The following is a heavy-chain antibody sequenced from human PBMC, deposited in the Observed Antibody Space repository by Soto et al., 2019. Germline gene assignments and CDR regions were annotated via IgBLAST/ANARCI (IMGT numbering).Heavy chain of an antibody. CDR2: IIPIFGTA. J-gene: IGHJ4*02. V-gene: IGHV1-69*13. D-gene: IGHD4-17*01. CDR1: GGTFSSYA. CDR3: ARDHPHDYGDYKWDYFDY. Sequence: ASVKVSCKASGGTFSSYAISWVRQAPGQGLEWMGGIIPIFGTANYAQKFQGRVTITADESTSTAYMELSSLRSEDTAVYYCARDHPHDYGDYKWDYFDYWGQGTLVTVS.